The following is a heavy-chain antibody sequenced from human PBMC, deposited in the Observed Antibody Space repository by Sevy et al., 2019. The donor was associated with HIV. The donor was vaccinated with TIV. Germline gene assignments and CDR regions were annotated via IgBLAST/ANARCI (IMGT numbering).Heavy chain of an antibody. D-gene: IGHD6-19*01. Sequence: GGSLRLSCAASGFTFSNAWMSWVRQAPGKRLEWVGRIKSKTDGGTTDYAAPVKGRFTISRDDSKNTLYLQMNSLKTEDTAVYYCTTRSLYGYSSGWAYFDYWGQGTLVTVSS. CDR1: GFTFSNAW. J-gene: IGHJ4*02. CDR3: TTRSLYGYSSGWAYFDY. CDR2: IKSKTDGGTT. V-gene: IGHV3-15*01.